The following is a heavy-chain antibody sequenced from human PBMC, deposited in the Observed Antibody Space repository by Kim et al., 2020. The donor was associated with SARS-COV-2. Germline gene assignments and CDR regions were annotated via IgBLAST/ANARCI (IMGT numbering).Heavy chain of an antibody. J-gene: IGHJ6*02. Sequence: GGSLRLSCAASGFTFSSYGMHWVRQAPGKGLEWVAVIWYDGSNKYYADSVKGRFTISRDNSKNTLYLQMNSLRAEDTAVYYCAKDLFSSGWYSYYYGMDVWGQGTTVTVSS. CDR2: IWYDGSNK. CDR1: GFTFSSYG. CDR3: AKDLFSSGWYSYYYGMDV. V-gene: IGHV3-33*06. D-gene: IGHD6-19*01.